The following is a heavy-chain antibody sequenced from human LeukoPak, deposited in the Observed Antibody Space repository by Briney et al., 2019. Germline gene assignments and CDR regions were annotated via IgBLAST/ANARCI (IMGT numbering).Heavy chain of an antibody. CDR2: VDANGNTA. D-gene: IGHD3-10*01. Sequence: GGSLRLSCAASGFTFSNYFMHWVRQAPGKGLVWVSHVDANGNTATYADSVKGRFTISRDNAKNTLYLQMNSLRVEDTPVYYCARNHYLSGDYWGQGTLVTVSS. J-gene: IGHJ4*02. CDR1: GFTFSNYF. V-gene: IGHV3-74*01. CDR3: ARNHYLSGDY.